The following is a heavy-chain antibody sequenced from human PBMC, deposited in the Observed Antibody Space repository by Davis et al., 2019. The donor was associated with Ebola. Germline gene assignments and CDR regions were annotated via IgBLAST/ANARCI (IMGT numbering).Heavy chain of an antibody. V-gene: IGHV4-4*07. Sequence: PGGSLRLSCTVSGGSISSYYWSWIRQPAGKGLEWIGRIYTSGSTNYNPSLKSRVTMSVDTSKNQFSLKLSSVTAADTAVYYCARESRFRLRFLIEGRSAYFDYWGQGTLVTVSS. J-gene: IGHJ4*02. D-gene: IGHD3-3*01. CDR1: GGSISSYY. CDR3: ARESRFRLRFLIEGRSAYFDY. CDR2: IYTSGST.